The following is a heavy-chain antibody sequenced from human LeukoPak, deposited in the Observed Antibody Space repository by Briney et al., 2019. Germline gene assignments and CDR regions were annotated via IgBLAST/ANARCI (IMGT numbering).Heavy chain of an antibody. V-gene: IGHV1-24*01. Sequence: GASVKVSCKVSGYTLTELSMHWVRQAPGKGLEWMGGFDPEDGETIYAQKFQGRVTMTEDTSTDTAYMELSSLRSEDTAVYYCATAPNSYSYGYSFIDYWGQGTLVTVSS. D-gene: IGHD5-18*01. J-gene: IGHJ4*02. CDR2: FDPEDGET. CDR1: GYTLTELS. CDR3: ATAPNSYSYGYSFIDY.